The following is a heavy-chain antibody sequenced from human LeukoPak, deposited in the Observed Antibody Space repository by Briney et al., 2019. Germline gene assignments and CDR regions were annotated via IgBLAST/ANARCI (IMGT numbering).Heavy chain of an antibody. CDR2: ISSGDTTI. CDR1: GFNFSNYD. J-gene: IGHJ6*03. D-gene: IGHD3-22*01. Sequence: GGSLRLSCAASGFNFSNYDMRWVRQAPGKGLEWISFISSGDTTINYADSVKGRFTISSDKTNHSLYLELNSLRAEDTAVYCGVRESHSTGYYYGGGYLDIWGEGTMVTVSS. CDR3: VRESHSTGYYYGGGYLDI. V-gene: IGHV3-11*04.